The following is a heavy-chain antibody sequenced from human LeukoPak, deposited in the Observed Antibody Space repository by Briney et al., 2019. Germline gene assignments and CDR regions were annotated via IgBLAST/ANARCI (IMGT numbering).Heavy chain of an antibody. D-gene: IGHD1-26*01. V-gene: IGHV4-59*01. CDR3: ARGKRWELHASDI. CDR2: IYYSGST. J-gene: IGHJ3*02. CDR1: GGSISSYY. Sequence: PSETLSLTCTVSGGSISSYYWSWIRQPPGKGLEWIGYIYYSGSTNYNPSLKSRVTISVDTSKNQFSLKLSSVTAADTAVYYCARGKRWELHASDIWGQGTMVTVSS.